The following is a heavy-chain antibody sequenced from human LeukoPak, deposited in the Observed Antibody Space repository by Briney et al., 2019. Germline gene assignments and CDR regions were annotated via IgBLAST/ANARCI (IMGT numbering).Heavy chain of an antibody. V-gene: IGHV1-8*01. CDR1: GYTFTSYD. Sequence: ASVRVSCKASGYTFTSYDINWVRQATGLGLEWMGWMNPSGGNTGYAQKFLGRVTMTRDTSIRTAYMELSNLRSEDTAVYYCARGCSGGSCNGMDVWGQRTTVTVSS. CDR3: ARGCSGGSCNGMDV. D-gene: IGHD2-15*01. CDR2: MNPSGGNT. J-gene: IGHJ6*02.